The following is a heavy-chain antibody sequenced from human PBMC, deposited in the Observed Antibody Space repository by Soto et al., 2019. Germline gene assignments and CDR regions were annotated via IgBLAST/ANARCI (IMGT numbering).Heavy chain of an antibody. J-gene: IGHJ4*02. D-gene: IGHD3-3*01. CDR2: ITSSSNTV. CDR1: GFTFSAYS. V-gene: IGHV3-48*01. CDR3: AKDVPYFDFSD. Sequence: EVQLVESGGGMVQPGGSLRLSCAASGFTFSAYSMNWVRQAPGKGLEWVSYITSSSNTVYYADSVKGRFTISRDNAKNSLYLQMNSLRAEDTAVYYCAKDVPYFDFSDWGQGTRVTVSS.